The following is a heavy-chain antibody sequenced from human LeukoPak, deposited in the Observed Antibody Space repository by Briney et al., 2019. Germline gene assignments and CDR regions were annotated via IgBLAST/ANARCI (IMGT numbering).Heavy chain of an antibody. D-gene: IGHD1-26*01. V-gene: IGHV3-23*01. Sequence: GGSLRLSCAASGFTFSSYAMSWVRQAPGQGLEWVSAINGSGGSTYYADSVKGRFTISRDNSKNTLYLQMNSLTSEDTAVYYCAKWGVGVTTSDYLGEGGLVSVSS. CDR1: GFTFSSYA. CDR2: INGSGGST. CDR3: AKWGVGVTTSDY. J-gene: IGHJ4*02.